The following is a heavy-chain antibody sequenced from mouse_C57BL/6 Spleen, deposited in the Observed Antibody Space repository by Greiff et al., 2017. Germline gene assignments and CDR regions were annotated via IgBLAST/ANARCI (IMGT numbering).Heavy chain of an antibody. D-gene: IGHD2-10*02. J-gene: IGHJ4*01. CDR1: GFTFTDYY. Sequence: EVKLVESGGGLVQPGGSLSLSCAASGFTFTDYYMSWVRQPPGKALEWLGFIRNKANGYTTEYSASVKGRFTISRDNSQSILYLQMNALRAEDSATYYCARSHVWSYAMDYWGQGTSVTVSS. V-gene: IGHV7-3*01. CDR3: ARSHVWSYAMDY. CDR2: IRNKANGYTT.